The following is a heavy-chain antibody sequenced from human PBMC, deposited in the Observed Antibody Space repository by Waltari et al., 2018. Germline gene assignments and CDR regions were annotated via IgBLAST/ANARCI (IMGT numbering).Heavy chain of an antibody. CDR1: GGSFSGYY. D-gene: IGHD2-2*01. CDR2: IKHSGST. V-gene: IGHV4-34*01. CDR3: ARYCSSTSCSEYYFDY. Sequence: QVQLQQWGAGLLKPSETLSLTCAVYGGSFSGYYWSCIRQPPGQGLEWIGEIKHSGSTNYNPSLKSRVTISVDTSKNQFSLKLSSVTAADTAVYYCARYCSSTSCSEYYFDYWGQGTLVTVSS. J-gene: IGHJ4*02.